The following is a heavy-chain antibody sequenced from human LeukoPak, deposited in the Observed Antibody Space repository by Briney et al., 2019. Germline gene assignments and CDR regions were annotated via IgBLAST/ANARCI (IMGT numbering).Heavy chain of an antibody. J-gene: IGHJ4*02. Sequence: GGSLRLSCAVSGFTFSSYWMNWVRQAPGKGLEWVASIEYDGSEKYCVDSVKGRFTISRDNAKNSLYLQMNSLRTEDTAVYYCARDGTAAGLYFDFWGQGTLVTVSS. CDR3: ARDGTAAGLYFDF. V-gene: IGHV3-7*01. D-gene: IGHD6-13*01. CDR1: GFTFSSYW. CDR2: IEYDGSEK.